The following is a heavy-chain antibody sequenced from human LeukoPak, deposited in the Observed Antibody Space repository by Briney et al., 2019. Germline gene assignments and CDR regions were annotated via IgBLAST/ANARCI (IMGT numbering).Heavy chain of an antibody. CDR3: ARERGFYGSGSRKGDYYYYYYMDV. Sequence: SETLSLSCTVSGGSISSGSYYWSWIRQPAGKGLEWIGRIYTSGSTNYNPSLKSRVTISVDTSKNQFSLKLSSVTAADTAVYYCARERGFYGSGSRKGDYYYYYYMDVWGKGTTVTISS. J-gene: IGHJ6*03. CDR2: IYTSGST. D-gene: IGHD3-10*01. CDR1: GGSISSGSYY. V-gene: IGHV4-61*02.